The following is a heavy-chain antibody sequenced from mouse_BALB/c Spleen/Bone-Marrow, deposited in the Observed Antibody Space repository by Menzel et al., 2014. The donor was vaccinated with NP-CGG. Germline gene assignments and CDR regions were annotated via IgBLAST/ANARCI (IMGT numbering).Heavy chain of an antibody. CDR2: INPNNGGT. V-gene: IGHV1-18*01. CDR3: AYGTNYYAMDY. D-gene: IGHD3-3*01. J-gene: IGHJ4*01. CDR1: GYTFTEYT. Sequence: EVQVVESGPELVKPGASVKISCKTSGYTFTEYTMHWVKQSHGKSLVWIGGINPNNGGTSYNQKFKGKATLTVDKSSSTAHMELRSLTSEDSAVYYCAYGTNYYAMDYWGQGTSVTVSS.